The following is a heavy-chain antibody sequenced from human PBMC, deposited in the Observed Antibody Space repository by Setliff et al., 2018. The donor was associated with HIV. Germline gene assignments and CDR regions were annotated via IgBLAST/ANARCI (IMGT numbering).Heavy chain of an antibody. CDR2: IHTSGST. Sequence: SETLSLTCTVSGGSMTNYWSWIRQPPGKGLEFIGHIHTSGSTIYNPSLKNRLTITIDTSRNQFSLKLTSVTAADTAVYYCAKFYCPHGVCYGFDIWGQGTMVTV. CDR3: AKFYCPHGVCYGFDI. V-gene: IGHV4-4*09. D-gene: IGHD2-8*01. CDR1: GGSMTNY. J-gene: IGHJ3*02.